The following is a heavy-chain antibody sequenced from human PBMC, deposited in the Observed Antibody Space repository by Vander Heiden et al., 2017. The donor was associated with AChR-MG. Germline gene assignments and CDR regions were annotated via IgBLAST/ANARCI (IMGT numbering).Heavy chain of an antibody. J-gene: IGHJ4*02. CDR1: GFTFSSDN. V-gene: IGHV3-21*06. CDR2: ITSSSSYM. D-gene: IGHD6-13*01. Sequence: EVQLVASGGGLVKPGGSLRLPCAAPGFTFSSDNMNWGRQAPGKGLEWVSSITSSSSYMYYADSLRGRFTISRDNAKNSLYLQMNNLRAEDTAVYYCASLSSWYAEDYWGQGTLVTVSS. CDR3: ASLSSWYAEDY.